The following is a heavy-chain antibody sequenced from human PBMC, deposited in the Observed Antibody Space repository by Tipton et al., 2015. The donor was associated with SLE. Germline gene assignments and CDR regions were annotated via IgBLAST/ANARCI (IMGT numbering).Heavy chain of an antibody. CDR3: TREEIQLWFFDY. J-gene: IGHJ4*02. V-gene: IGHV3-49*03. D-gene: IGHD5-18*01. CDR1: GFTFGDYA. Sequence: SLRLSCTASGFTFGDYAMSWFRQAPGKGLEWVGFIRSKAYGGTTEYAASVKGRFTISRDDSKSIAYLQMNSLKTEATAVYYCTREEIQLWFFDYWGQGTLVTVSS. CDR2: IRSKAYGGTT.